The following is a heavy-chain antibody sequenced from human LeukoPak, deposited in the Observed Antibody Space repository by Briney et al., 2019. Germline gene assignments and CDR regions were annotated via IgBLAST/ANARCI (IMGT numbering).Heavy chain of an antibody. CDR2: ISYDGSNK. D-gene: IGHD3-10*01. V-gene: IGHV3-30*18. Sequence: GRSLRLSCAASGFTFSSYGMHWVRQAPGKGLEWVAVISYDGSNKYYADSVKGRFTISRDNSKNTLYLQMNSLRAEDTAVYYCAKPYVVRGVNYYYGMDVWGQGTTVTVSS. CDR3: AKPYVVRGVNYYYGMDV. CDR1: GFTFSSYG. J-gene: IGHJ6*02.